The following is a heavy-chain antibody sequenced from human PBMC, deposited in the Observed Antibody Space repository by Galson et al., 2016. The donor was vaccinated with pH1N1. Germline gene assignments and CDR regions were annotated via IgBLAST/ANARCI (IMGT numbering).Heavy chain of an antibody. CDR1: GSTLPDFS. V-gene: IGHV1-24*01. CDR2: LDREDVET. J-gene: IGHJ4*02. CDR3: ASDYDY. Sequence: SVQVSCTVSGSTLPDFSMHWVRPAPGKGLEWLGCLDREDVETVYANHFQARVTMTEDTSTDTAYMELSSLRSEDTAVYYCASDYDYWGQGTLVTVSS.